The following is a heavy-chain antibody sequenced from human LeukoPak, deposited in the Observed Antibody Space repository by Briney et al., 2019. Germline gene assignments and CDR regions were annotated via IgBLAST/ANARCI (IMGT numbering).Heavy chain of an antibody. J-gene: IGHJ4*02. D-gene: IGHD3-22*01. CDR2: ISSSGSTI. V-gene: IGHV3-11*01. Sequence: PGGSLRLSCAASGFTFSDYYMSWIRQAPGKGLEWVSYISSSGSTIYYADSVKGRFTISRDNAKNSLYLQMNGLRAEDTAVYYCARGDYYDSSGYYGGARPFDYWGQGTLVTVSS. CDR3: ARGDYYDSSGYYGGARPFDY. CDR1: GFTFSDYY.